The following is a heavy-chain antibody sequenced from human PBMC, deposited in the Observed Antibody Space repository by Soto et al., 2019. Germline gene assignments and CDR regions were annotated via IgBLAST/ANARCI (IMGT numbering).Heavy chain of an antibody. J-gene: IGHJ5*02. CDR1: GGSISSGGYS. D-gene: IGHD3-10*01. Sequence: SETLSLTCAVSGGSISSGGYSWSWIRQPPVKGLEWIGYIYHSGSTYYNPSLKSRVTISVDRSKNQFSLKLSSVTAADTAVYYCARGGYYGSGSYYNVWFDPWGQGTLVTVSS. CDR3: ARGGYYGSGSYYNVWFDP. CDR2: IYHSGST. V-gene: IGHV4-30-2*01.